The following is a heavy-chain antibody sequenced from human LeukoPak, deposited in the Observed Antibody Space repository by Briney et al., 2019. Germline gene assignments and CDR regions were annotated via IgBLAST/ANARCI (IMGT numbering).Heavy chain of an antibody. Sequence: SETLSLTCAVYGGSFSGYYWSWIRQPPGKGLEWIGEINHSGSTNYNPSLKSRVTISVDTSKNQFSLKLSSVTAADTAVYYCARHRYDYVWGSYRPKSNWFDPWGQGTLVTVSS. CDR1: GGSFSGYY. CDR3: ARHRYDYVWGSYRPKSNWFDP. CDR2: INHSGST. D-gene: IGHD3-16*02. J-gene: IGHJ5*02. V-gene: IGHV4-34*01.